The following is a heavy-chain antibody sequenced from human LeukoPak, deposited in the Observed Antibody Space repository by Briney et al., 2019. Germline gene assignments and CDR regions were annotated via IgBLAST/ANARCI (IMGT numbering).Heavy chain of an antibody. Sequence: ASVKVSCKASGYTFTSFDIHWVRQATGQGLEWMGWMNPNSGNTGYAQKFQGRLTMIRSTSISTAYMEMSSLRSEDTAVYYCARAPFPPGDNYWGQGTLVTVSS. CDR2: MNPNSGNT. J-gene: IGHJ4*02. V-gene: IGHV1-8*01. CDR3: ARAPFPPGDNY. CDR1: GYTFTSFD. D-gene: IGHD2/OR15-2a*01.